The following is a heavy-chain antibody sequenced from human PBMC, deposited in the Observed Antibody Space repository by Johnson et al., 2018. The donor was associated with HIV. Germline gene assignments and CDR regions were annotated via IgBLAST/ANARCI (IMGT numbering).Heavy chain of an antibody. V-gene: IGHV3-15*01. D-gene: IGHD6-6*01. Sequence: VQLVESGGGLVKPGGSLRLSCAASGFTFSNAWMSWVRQAPGKGLEWVGRIKSKTDGGTTDYAAPVKGRFTISRDDSKNTLYLQMNSLKTEDTAVSYCARDRGSSSPAHAFDIWGQGTMVTVS. CDR3: ARDRGSSSPAHAFDI. CDR1: GFTFSNAW. J-gene: IGHJ3*02. CDR2: IKSKTDGGTT.